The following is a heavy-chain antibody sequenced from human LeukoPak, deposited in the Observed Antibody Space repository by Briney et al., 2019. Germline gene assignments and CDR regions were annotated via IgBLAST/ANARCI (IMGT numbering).Heavy chain of an antibody. CDR1: GFTVSSNY. Sequence: PGGSLRLSYAASGFTVSSNYMSWVRQAPGKGLEWVSSISGSSSSTYYADSVKGRFTISRDNSKNTLYLQMNSLRAEDTAVYYCAEEVGATYPTFDYWGQGTLVTVSS. CDR3: AEEVGATYPTFDY. J-gene: IGHJ4*02. V-gene: IGHV3-23*01. D-gene: IGHD1-26*01. CDR2: ISGSSSST.